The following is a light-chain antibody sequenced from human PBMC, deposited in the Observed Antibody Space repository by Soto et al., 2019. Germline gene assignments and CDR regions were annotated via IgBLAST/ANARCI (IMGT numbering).Light chain of an antibody. J-gene: IGLJ1*01. CDR2: EVT. V-gene: IGLV2-14*01. CDR3: SSYSSSATPYV. Sequence: QSALTQPASVSGSPGQAITISSIGTSSDIGPYNYVSWYQQHPDKAPKLLLYEVTHRPSGASDRFSGSKSGNAAFLTISGLQAEDEADYYCSSYSSSATPYVFGTGTKVIVL. CDR1: SSDIGPYNY.